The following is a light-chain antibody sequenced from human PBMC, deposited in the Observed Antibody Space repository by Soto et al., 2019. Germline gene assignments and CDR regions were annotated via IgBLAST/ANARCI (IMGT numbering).Light chain of an antibody. V-gene: IGKV3-11*01. J-gene: IGKJ5*01. CDR3: QQCHATPLT. Sequence: NVLTQSPATLSLSRGERATLSCRASQSVSSNLAWYHQKPGQAPRLLIFDASNRATGIPVRLSGSGSRTDFTLTITTLQPEDVGMYYCQQCHATPLTFGQGTRLEIK. CDR1: QSVSSN. CDR2: DAS.